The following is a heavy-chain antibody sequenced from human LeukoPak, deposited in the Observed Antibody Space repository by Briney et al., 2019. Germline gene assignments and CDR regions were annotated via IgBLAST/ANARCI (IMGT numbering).Heavy chain of an antibody. CDR1: GGSLSSYY. D-gene: IGHD3-16*01. J-gene: IGHJ3*02. CDR2: IYTSGST. CDR3: ARHGGGGRAFDI. V-gene: IGHV4-4*09. Sequence: SETLSLTPTLSGGSLSSYYSSWIRQPPRKGLEWTGYIYTSGSTNYNPSLKSRVTISVDTSKNQCSLKLSSGTAAGRAVYYCARHGGGGRAFDIWGQGTMVTVSS.